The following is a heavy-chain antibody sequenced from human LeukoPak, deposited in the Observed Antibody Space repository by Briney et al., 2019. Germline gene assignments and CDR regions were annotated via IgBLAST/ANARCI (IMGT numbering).Heavy chain of an antibody. J-gene: IGHJ5*02. D-gene: IGHD3-10*01. Sequence: PPGGSLILSCAASGFTLSSYWMHGVRPAPGKGLVWVSRINSDGTITSYAASVKGRFTISRDNPNNTLYLQMNSLRAEDTAVYYCARDREKGSEPLFDHWGQGTLVTVSS. CDR2: INSDGTIT. V-gene: IGHV3-74*01. CDR3: ARDREKGSEPLFDH. CDR1: GFTLSSYW.